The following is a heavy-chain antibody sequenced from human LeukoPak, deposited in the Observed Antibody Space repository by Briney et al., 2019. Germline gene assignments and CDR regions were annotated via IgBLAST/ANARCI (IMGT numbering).Heavy chain of an antibody. CDR2: ISSSSSYI. Sequence: PGRSLRLSCAAAGFTFSSYSMNWVRQAPGKGLEWVSSISSSSSYIYYADSVKGRFIISRDNAKNSLYLQMNSLRAEDTAVYYCARVGYCSSPSCYDDYYYGMDVWGRGTTVTVSS. V-gene: IGHV3-21*01. CDR3: ARVGYCSSPSCYDDYYYGMDV. CDR1: GFTFSSYS. D-gene: IGHD2-2*01. J-gene: IGHJ6*02.